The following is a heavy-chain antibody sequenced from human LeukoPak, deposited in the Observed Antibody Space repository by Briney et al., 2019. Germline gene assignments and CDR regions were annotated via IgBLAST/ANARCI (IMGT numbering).Heavy chain of an antibody. J-gene: IGHJ3*02. V-gene: IGHV1-8*01. CDR1: GYTFTSYD. D-gene: IGHD3-22*01. CDR3: ASSMGFYYHSSGYYHPDPFDI. Sequence: ASVKVSCKASGYTFTSYDINWVRQATGQGLEWMGWMNPNSGNTGYAQKFQGRVTITRNTSISTAYMELSSLRSDDTAVYYCASSMGFYYHSSGYYHPDPFDIWGQGTMVTVSS. CDR2: MNPNSGNT.